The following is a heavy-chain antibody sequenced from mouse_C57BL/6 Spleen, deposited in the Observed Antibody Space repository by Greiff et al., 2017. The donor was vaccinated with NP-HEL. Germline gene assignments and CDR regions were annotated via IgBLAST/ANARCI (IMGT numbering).Heavy chain of an antibody. CDR3: ARRSSYGYDDY. CDR2: IDPSDSYT. J-gene: IGHJ2*01. V-gene: IGHV1-69*01. D-gene: IGHD2-2*01. Sequence: QVQLKQPGAELVMPGASVKLSCKASGYTFTSYWMHWVKQRPGQGLEWIGEIDPSDSYTNYNQKFKGKSTLTVDKSSSTAYMQLSSLTSEDSAVYYCARRSSYGYDDYWGQGTTLTVSS. CDR1: GYTFTSYW.